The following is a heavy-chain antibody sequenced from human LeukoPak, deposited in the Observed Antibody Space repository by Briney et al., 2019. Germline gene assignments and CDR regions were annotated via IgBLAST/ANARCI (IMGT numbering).Heavy chain of an antibody. CDR1: GFTFSSYA. V-gene: IGHV3-64D*06. D-gene: IGHD2-15*01. J-gene: IGHJ4*02. Sequence: GGSLRLSCSASGFTFSSYAMHWVRQAPGKGLEYVSAISSNGGSTYYADSVKGRFTISRDNSKNTLYLQMSSLRAEDPAVYYCVKDVGRGQGEGYFDYWGQGTLVTVSS. CDR2: ISSNGGST. CDR3: VKDVGRGQGEGYFDY.